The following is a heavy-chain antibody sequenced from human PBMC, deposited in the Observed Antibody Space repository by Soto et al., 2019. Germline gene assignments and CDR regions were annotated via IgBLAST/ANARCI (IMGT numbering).Heavy chain of an antibody. Sequence: GGSRRLSWAASGFTFTGHAMHGGRETPGKGLGWVAAISYDEIDKKYASSVKGRFTVSRDNVKNTLSLQMNSLRPEDTAVYYCAKDSGYQLPDNYFYYGLDVWGQGTTVTVSS. CDR1: GFTFTGHA. CDR3: AKDSGYQLPDNYFYYGLDV. CDR2: ISYDEIDK. D-gene: IGHD2-2*01. V-gene: IGHV3-30*18. J-gene: IGHJ6*02.